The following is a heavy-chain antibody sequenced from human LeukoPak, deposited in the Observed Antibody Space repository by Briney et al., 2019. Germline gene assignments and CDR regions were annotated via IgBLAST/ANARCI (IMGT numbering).Heavy chain of an antibody. J-gene: IGHJ4*02. D-gene: IGHD4-17*01. CDR1: GGTFRTFA. CDR2: IIPIFGTA. CDR3: ASYPTVRPFRIR. Sequence: SVKVSCKASGGTFRTFAISWERQAPGQGLEWMGGIIPIFGTANYAQKFQGRVTITADESTSTAYMELSSLRSEDTAVYYCASYPTVRPFRIRWGQGTLVTVSS. V-gene: IGHV1-69*13.